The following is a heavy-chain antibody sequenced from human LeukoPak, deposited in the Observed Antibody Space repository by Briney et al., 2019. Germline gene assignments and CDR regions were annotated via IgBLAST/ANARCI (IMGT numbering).Heavy chain of an antibody. CDR2: IWYDGSNK. CDR1: GFTFSSYG. CDR3: AKDIAYYDSSGYELFDY. V-gene: IGHV3-33*06. Sequence: GRSLRLSCAASGFTFSSYGMHWVRQAPGKGREWGAVIWYDGSNKYYADSVKGRFTISRDNSKNTLYRQMNSLRAEHTAVYYCAKDIAYYDSSGYELFDYWGQGTLVTVSS. J-gene: IGHJ4*02. D-gene: IGHD3-22*01.